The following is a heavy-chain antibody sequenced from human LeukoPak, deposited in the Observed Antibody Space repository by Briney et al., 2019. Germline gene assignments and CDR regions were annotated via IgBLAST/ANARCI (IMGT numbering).Heavy chain of an antibody. CDR2: ITSDGATI. CDR1: GFTFSAYI. Sequence: PGGSLRLSCAASGFTFSAYIMYWVRQAPGKGLEHVSGITSDGATIYYANSVKGRFTISGDNSKNTLDLQMGSLRDEDMAVYYCARDANWGFDAFDIWGQGTMVTVSS. D-gene: IGHD7-27*01. J-gene: IGHJ3*02. V-gene: IGHV3-64*01. CDR3: ARDANWGFDAFDI.